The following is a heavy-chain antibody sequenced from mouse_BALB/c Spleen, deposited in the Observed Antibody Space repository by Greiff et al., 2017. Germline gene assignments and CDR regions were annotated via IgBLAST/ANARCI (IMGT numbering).Heavy chain of an antibody. CDR3: ARGGYYQAWFAY. J-gene: IGHJ3*01. CDR2: ILPGSGST. Sequence: VQLQQSGAELMKPGASVKISCKATGCTFSSYWIEWVKQRPGHGLEWIGEILPGSGSTNYNEKFKGKATFTADTSSNTAYMQLSSLTSEDSAVYYCARGGYYQAWFAYWGQGTLVTVSA. V-gene: IGHV1-9*01. CDR1: GCTFSSYW. D-gene: IGHD2-3*01.